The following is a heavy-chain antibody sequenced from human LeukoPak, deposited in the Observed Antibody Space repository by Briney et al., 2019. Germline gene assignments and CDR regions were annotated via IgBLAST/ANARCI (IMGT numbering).Heavy chain of an antibody. Sequence: SETLSLTCAVYGGSFSGYYWSWIRQPPGKGPEWIGEINHSGSTNYNPSLKSRVTISVDTSKNQFSLKLSSVTAADTAVYYCARGKDKHALDYWGQGTLVTVSS. CDR3: ARGKDKHALDY. CDR1: GGSFSGYY. V-gene: IGHV4-34*01. D-gene: IGHD2-15*01. CDR2: INHSGST. J-gene: IGHJ4*02.